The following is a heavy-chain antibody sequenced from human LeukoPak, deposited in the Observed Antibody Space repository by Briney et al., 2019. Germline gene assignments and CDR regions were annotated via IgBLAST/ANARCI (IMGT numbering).Heavy chain of an antibody. CDR2: INPNSGGT. CDR3: ARDCIGCHGFDS. CDR1: GYTFTGYF. Sequence: ASVKVSCKASGYTFTGYFMHWVRQAPGRGLEWMGRINPNSGGTNYAQKFQGRVTMTTDTSTSTAYMELRSLRSDDTAVYYCARDCIGCHGFDSWGQGTLVTVSS. V-gene: IGHV1-2*06. D-gene: IGHD1-26*01. J-gene: IGHJ4*02.